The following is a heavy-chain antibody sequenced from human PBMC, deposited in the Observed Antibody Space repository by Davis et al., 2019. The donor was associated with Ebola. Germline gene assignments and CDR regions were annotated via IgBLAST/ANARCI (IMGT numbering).Heavy chain of an antibody. CDR1: GFTFSSYS. D-gene: IGHD2-2*01. V-gene: IGHV3-21*04. Sequence: PGGSLRLSCAASGFTFSSYSMNWVRQAPGKGLEWVSSISSSGSTIYYADSVKGRFTISRDNAKNSLYLQMNSLRAEDTAVYYCAREAVGYQLQVGWFDPWGQGTLVTVSS. J-gene: IGHJ5*02. CDR2: ISSSGSTI. CDR3: AREAVGYQLQVGWFDP.